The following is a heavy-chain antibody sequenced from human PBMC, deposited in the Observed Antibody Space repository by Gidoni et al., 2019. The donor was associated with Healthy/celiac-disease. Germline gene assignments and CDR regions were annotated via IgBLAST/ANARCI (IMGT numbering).Heavy chain of an antibody. CDR1: GFTFSDYY. CDR2: ISSSSSYT. CDR3: ARWATSYGSGSYPY. D-gene: IGHD3-10*01. Sequence: QVQLVESGGGLVKPGGSQRLSCAASGFTFSDYYMSWIRQAPGKGLEWVSYISSSSSYTNYADSVKGRFTISRDNAKNSLYLQMNSLRAEDTAVYYCARWATSYGSGSYPYWGQGTLVTVSS. V-gene: IGHV3-11*05. J-gene: IGHJ4*02.